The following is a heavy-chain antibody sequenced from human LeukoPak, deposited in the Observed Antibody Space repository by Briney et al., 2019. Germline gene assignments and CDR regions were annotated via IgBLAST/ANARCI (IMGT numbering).Heavy chain of an antibody. CDR1: GGSISSYY. CDR3: ASVTIFGVVGAFDI. Sequence: SETLSLTCTVAGGSISSYYWSWIRQPPGKGLEWIGYIYYSGSTNYNPSLKSRVTISVDTTKNQFSLKLSSVTAADKAVYYCASVTIFGVVGAFDIWGQGTMVTVSS. CDR2: IYYSGST. J-gene: IGHJ3*02. D-gene: IGHD3-3*01. V-gene: IGHV4-59*01.